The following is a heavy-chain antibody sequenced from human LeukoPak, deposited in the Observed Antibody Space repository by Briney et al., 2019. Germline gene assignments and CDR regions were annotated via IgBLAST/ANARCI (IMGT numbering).Heavy chain of an antibody. Sequence: PGGSLRLSCAASGFIVSSNYMSWVRQAPGKGLRWVSVIYTGGGTYYADSVKGRFTISRDNSKNTLYLQMNSLRAEDTAVYYCARGGQGSYYAFDFDYWGQGTLVTVSS. CDR3: ARGGQGSYYAFDFDY. V-gene: IGHV3-66*02. CDR1: GFIVSSNY. CDR2: IYTGGGT. J-gene: IGHJ4*02. D-gene: IGHD1-26*01.